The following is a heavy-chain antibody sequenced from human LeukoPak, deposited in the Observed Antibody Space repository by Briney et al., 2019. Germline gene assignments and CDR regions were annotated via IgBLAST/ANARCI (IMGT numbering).Heavy chain of an antibody. D-gene: IGHD3-10*01. CDR1: GGSISSYY. Sequence: SETLSLTCTVSGGSISSYYWSWIRQPPGKGLEWIGYIYYSGSTNYNPSLKSRVTISVDTSKNQFSLKLSSVTAADTAVYYCAREVREPTNGSGSSSDAFDIWGQGTMVTVSS. CDR3: AREVREPTNGSGSSSDAFDI. J-gene: IGHJ3*02. V-gene: IGHV4-59*01. CDR2: IYYSGST.